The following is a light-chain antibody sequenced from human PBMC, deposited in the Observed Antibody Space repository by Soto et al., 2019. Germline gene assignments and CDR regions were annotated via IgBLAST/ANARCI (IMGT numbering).Light chain of an antibody. CDR3: QQYNNWPLT. Sequence: EIVLTQSPATLSLSPGERATLSCRASQSISSNLAWYQQEPGQAPRLLIYGPSTRATGIPARFSGSGSGTEFTLTISSLQSEDFAVYYCQQYNNWPLTFGGGTKVDIK. CDR2: GPS. J-gene: IGKJ4*01. V-gene: IGKV3-15*01. CDR1: QSISSN.